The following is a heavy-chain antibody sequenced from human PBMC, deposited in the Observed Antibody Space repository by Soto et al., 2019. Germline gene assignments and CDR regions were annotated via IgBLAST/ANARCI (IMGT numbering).Heavy chain of an antibody. J-gene: IGHJ1*01. CDR3: AKSRGTLGLPDRRVIAS. CDR2: ISWTGDTT. V-gene: IGHV3-23*01. Sequence: EVQLLESGGGLVQTGGSLRLSCAASGFVFRTYGMSWVRLAPGKGLQWVSSISWTGDTTYYADSVKGRFTVSRDNTKNMLFLQMNSLTAEDTAHYFCAKSRGTLGLPDRRVIASWGPGTPVTVSS. CDR1: GFVFRTYG. D-gene: IGHD6-6*01.